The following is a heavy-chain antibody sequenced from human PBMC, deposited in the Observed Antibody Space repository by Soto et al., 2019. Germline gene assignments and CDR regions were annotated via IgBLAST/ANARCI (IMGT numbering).Heavy chain of an antibody. J-gene: IGHJ4*02. CDR2: ISGGGVAT. D-gene: IGHD3-22*01. V-gene: IGHV3-23*01. CDR3: AKGRESSGSYRPFVY. Sequence: GGSLRLACAASGFTFSSYAMSWVRQAPGKGLEWVSAISGGGVATNYADSVKGRFTISRDNSKNTLYLQMNSLRAEDTAVYYCAKGRESSGSYRPFVYWGQGTLVTVSS. CDR1: GFTFSSYA.